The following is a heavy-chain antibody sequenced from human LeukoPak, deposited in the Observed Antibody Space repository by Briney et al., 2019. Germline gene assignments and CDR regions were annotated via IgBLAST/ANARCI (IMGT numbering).Heavy chain of an antibody. CDR3: ARATVGIAAAGMLRGFYFDY. D-gene: IGHD6-13*01. J-gene: IGHJ4*02. V-gene: IGHV4-30-4*08. CDR1: GGSISSGDYY. Sequence: TLPLTCTVSGGSISSGDYYWSWIRQPPGKGLEWIGYIYYSGSTYYNPSLKSRVTISVDTSKNQFSLKLSSVTAADTAVYYCARATVGIAAAGMLRGFYFDYWGQGTLVTVSS. CDR2: IYYSGST.